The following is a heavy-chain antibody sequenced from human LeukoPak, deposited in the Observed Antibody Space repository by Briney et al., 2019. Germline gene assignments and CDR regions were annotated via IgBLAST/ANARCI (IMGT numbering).Heavy chain of an antibody. CDR2: IRYDGSDK. Sequence: GGSLRLSCAASGFTFSNYGMYWVRQAPGKGLEWVAFIRYDGSDKYYADSVKGRFTMSRDNSKNTLYLQMDSLRPEDTAVYYCAKGRGDSSGYRYYYYYYMDVWGKGTTVTISS. D-gene: IGHD3-22*01. J-gene: IGHJ6*03. V-gene: IGHV3-30*02. CDR1: GFTFSNYG. CDR3: AKGRGDSSGYRYYYYYYMDV.